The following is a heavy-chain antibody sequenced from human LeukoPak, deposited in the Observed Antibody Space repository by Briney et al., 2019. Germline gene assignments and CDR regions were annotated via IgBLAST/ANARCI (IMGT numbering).Heavy chain of an antibody. J-gene: IGHJ4*02. CDR2: IYWDVDK. CDR1: GFSLSTSGVG. V-gene: IGHV2-5*02. Sequence: KKSGPTLVNPTQTLTLTCTFSGFSLSTSGVGVGWIRQPPGKALEWLALIYWDVDKRYSPSLKSRLTITKDTSKNQVVLTMTNMDPVDTATYYCAHRREDYGSGSYLPSPFDYWGQGTLVTVSS. D-gene: IGHD3-10*01. CDR3: AHRREDYGSGSYLPSPFDY.